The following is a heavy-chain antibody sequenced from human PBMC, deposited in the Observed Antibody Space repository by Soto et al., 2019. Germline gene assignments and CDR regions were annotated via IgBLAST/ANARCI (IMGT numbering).Heavy chain of an antibody. J-gene: IGHJ5*02. CDR1: GDSISSTGYY. Sequence: PSETLSLTCSVSGDSISSTGYYWGWIRLPPGKGLEWIGSIYNRGSTYYNPPLKSRATISVDTSKNLFSLRLSSVTAADTAVYYCARGRATIIVSFSSRGGNWFDPWGQGTLVTVSS. CDR2: IYNRGST. V-gene: IGHV4-39*01. CDR3: ARGRATIIVSFSSRGGNWFDP. D-gene: IGHD1-26*01.